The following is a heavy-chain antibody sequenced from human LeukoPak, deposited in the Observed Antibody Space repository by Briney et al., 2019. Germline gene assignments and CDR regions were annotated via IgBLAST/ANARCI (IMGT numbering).Heavy chain of an antibody. D-gene: IGHD5-18*01. J-gene: IGHJ3*02. CDR1: CGSFSGYY. V-gene: IGHV4-34*01. CDR3: ARVQSWIQLWSRGGAFDI. Sequence: SETLSLTCAVYCGSFSGYYWSWIRQPPGKGLEWIGEINHSGSTNYNPSLKSRVTISVDTSKNQFSLKLSSVTAADTAVYYCARVQSWIQLWSRGGAFDIWGQGTMVTVSS. CDR2: INHSGST.